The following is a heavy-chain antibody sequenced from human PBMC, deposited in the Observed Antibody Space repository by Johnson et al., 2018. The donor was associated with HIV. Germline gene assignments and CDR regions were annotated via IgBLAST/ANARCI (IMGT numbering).Heavy chain of an antibody. V-gene: IGHV3-66*01. D-gene: IGHD2-21*02. CDR2: IYSGGTT. CDR1: GFTVSNNY. Sequence: VQLVESGGGLVQPGGSLRLSCVASGFTVSNNYMSWVRQAPGKGLEWVSVIYSGGTTDYSDSVKGRFTISRDNSKNTVYLQMNSLRVEDTAVYYCARDPHIVVVTIIDTTMNAFDLWGQGTMVTVSS. J-gene: IGHJ3*01. CDR3: ARDPHIVVVTIIDTTMNAFDL.